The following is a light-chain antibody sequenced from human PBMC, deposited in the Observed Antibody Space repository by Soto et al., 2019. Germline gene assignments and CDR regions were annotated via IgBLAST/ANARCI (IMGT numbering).Light chain of an antibody. CDR2: EVS. CDR3: LSYTSSGTYV. Sequence: QSAMTQPASVSGSPGQSITFSCTGTSSDVGNYKYVSWYQQHPGKAPKLIIYEVSNRPSGVSDRFSGSKSGNTASLTISGLQSEDETDYYCLSYTSSGTYVFGTGTKLTVL. CDR1: SSDVGNYKY. V-gene: IGLV2-14*01. J-gene: IGLJ1*01.